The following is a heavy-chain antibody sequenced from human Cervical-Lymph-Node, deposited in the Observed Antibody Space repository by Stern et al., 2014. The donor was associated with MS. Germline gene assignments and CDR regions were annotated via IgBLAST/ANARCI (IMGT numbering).Heavy chain of an antibody. Sequence: VQLVESGAEVKKPGSSVKVSCKASGGTFRSYAISWVLQAPGPVLEWMGGIIPTFGTPNYAQKFQGRVTITADESTSTAYMELSSLRSEDTAVYYCARDDTYYYDSSGYLRPYYYYGMDVWGQGTTVTVSS. CDR1: GGTFRSYA. D-gene: IGHD3-22*01. CDR3: ARDDTYYYDSSGYLRPYYYYGMDV. CDR2: IIPTFGTP. V-gene: IGHV1-69*01. J-gene: IGHJ6*02.